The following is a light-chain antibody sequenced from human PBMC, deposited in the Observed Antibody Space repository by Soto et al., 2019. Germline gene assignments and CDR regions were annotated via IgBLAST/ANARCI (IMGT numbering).Light chain of an antibody. CDR1: SSDVGGYNL. V-gene: IGLV2-23*01. CDR3: CSYAGSGTPYV. CDR2: GGS. Sequence: QSVLTQTASLSGSPGQSITISCTRSSSDVGGYNLVSWYQFHPGKAPKLIIYGGSNRPSGISNRFSGSKSGNTASLTISGLQAEDEADYHCCSYAGSGTPYVFGSGTKVTVL. J-gene: IGLJ1*01.